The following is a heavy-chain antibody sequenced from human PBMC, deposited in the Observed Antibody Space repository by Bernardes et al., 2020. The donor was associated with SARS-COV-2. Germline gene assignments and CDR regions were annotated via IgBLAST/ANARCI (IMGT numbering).Heavy chain of an antibody. Sequence: TLSLTCTVSGGSISSYYWSWIRQPPGKGLEWIGYIYYSGSTKYNPSLKSRVTISVDTSKNQFSLKLSSVTAADTAVYYCARQDIGAIFGVVITPAGMDVWGKGITVTVSS. CDR2: IYYSGST. J-gene: IGHJ6*04. V-gene: IGHV4-59*08. D-gene: IGHD3-3*01. CDR3: ARQDIGAIFGVVITPAGMDV. CDR1: GGSISSYY.